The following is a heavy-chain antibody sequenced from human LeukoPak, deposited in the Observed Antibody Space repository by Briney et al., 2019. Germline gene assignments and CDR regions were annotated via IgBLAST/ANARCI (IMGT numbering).Heavy chain of an antibody. V-gene: IGHV1-8*01. CDR3: ARGAFDYGGNRRLDY. Sequence: ASVKVSCKASGYTFTNYEINWVRQGTGQGLEWLGWMNPSSGNTGYAQKFQGRVTMTRDTSTSTVYMELSSLRSEDTAVYYCARGAFDYGGNRRLDYWGQGTLVTVSS. CDR2: MNPSSGNT. CDR1: GYTFTNYE. D-gene: IGHD4-23*01. J-gene: IGHJ4*02.